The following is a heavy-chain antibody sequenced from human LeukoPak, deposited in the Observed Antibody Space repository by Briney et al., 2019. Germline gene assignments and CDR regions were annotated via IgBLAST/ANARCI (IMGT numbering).Heavy chain of an antibody. D-gene: IGHD1-26*01. CDR3: ARFDLGGSYPGAFDI. CDR1: GGSISSSSYY. Sequence: SETLSLTCTVSGGSISSSSYYWGWIRQPPGKGLEWIGSIYYSGSTYYNPSLKSRVTISVGTSKNQFYLKLSSVTAADTAVYYCARFDLGGSYPGAFDIWGQGTMVTVSS. J-gene: IGHJ3*02. CDR2: IYYSGST. V-gene: IGHV4-39*01.